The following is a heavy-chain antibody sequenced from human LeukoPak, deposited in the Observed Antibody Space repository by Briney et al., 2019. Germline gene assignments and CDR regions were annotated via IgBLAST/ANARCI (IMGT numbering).Heavy chain of an antibody. D-gene: IGHD3-10*01. J-gene: IGHJ6*02. CDR3: ARLWAPVSDYYGMDV. CDR2: ISAYNGNT. CDR1: GYTFTSYG. V-gene: IGHV1-18*01. Sequence: GASVKVSCKASGYTFTSYGIIWVRQAPGQGLEWMGWISAYNGNTNYAQKLQGRVTMTTDTSTSTAYMELRSLRSDDTAVYYCARLWAPVSDYYGMDVWGQGTTVTVSS.